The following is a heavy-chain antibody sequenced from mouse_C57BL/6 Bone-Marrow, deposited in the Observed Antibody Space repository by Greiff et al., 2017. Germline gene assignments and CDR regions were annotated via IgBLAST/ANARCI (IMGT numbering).Heavy chain of an antibody. J-gene: IGHJ2*01. CDR3: ARDRNSFDY. CDR1: GFTFSDYY. Sequence: EVKLMESEGGLVQPGSSMKLSCTASGFTFSDYYMAWVRQVPEKGLEWVANINYDGSSTYYLDSLKSRFIISRDNAKNILYLQMSSLKSEDTATYYCARDRNSFDYWGQGTTLTVSS. V-gene: IGHV5-16*01. CDR2: INYDGSST.